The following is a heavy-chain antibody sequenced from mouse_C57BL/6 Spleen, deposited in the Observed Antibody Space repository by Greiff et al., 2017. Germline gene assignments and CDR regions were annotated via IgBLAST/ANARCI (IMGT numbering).Heavy chain of an antibody. J-gene: IGHJ2*01. CDR3: ARDTTVVAHFDY. Sequence: VQLQQSGPELVKPGASVTISCKASGYAFSSSWMNWVKQRPGKGLEWLGRIYPGDGDTNYNGKVKGKATLTADKSSSTAYMQLSSLTSEDSAVYFCARDTTVVAHFDYWGQGTTLTVSS. CDR2: IYPGDGDT. V-gene: IGHV1-82*01. D-gene: IGHD1-1*01. CDR1: GYAFSSSW.